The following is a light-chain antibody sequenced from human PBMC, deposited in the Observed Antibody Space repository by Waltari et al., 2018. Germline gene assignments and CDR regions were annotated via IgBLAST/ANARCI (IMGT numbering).Light chain of an antibody. V-gene: IGLV2-11*01. CDR1: SSDVGAYDY. J-gene: IGLJ2*01. CDR2: DVT. CDR3: CSYAGRYTHVV. Sequence: QSALTQPPSVSGSPGQSLTISCTRTSSDVGAYDYVPWYQHHPGNAPKLMICDVTKRPSGVPDRFSGSKSGNTASLTISGLQAEDEAYYYCCSYAGRYTHVVFGGGTKLTVL.